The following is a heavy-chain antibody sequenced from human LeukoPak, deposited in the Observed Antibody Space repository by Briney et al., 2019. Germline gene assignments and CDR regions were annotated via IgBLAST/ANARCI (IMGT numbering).Heavy chain of an antibody. V-gene: IGHV3-33*01. CDR1: GFTFSSYG. CDR2: IWYDGSNK. J-gene: IGHJ4*02. D-gene: IGHD3-22*01. CDR3: ARDVDYYDSSGYYSLGLDY. Sequence: GGSLRLSCAASGFTFSSYGMHWVRQAPGKGLEWVAVIWYDGSNKYYADSVKSRFTISRDNSKNTLYLQMNSLRAEDTAVYYCARDVDYYDSSGYYSLGLDYWGQGTLVTVSS.